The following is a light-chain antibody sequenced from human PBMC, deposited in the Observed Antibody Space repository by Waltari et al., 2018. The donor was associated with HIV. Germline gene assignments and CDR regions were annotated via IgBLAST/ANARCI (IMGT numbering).Light chain of an antibody. CDR2: GAY. CDR1: QNINNP. J-gene: IGKJ4*02. V-gene: IGKV3-15*01. CDR3: EQYNKWPRT. Sequence: IVLMQPPATLSVSPGERVTLSCRASQNINNPLVWYQHKPRQAPRLLISGAYTRATAIPARFSGSGYGTDFSLNSGTLQCEYFAVHVGEQYNKWPRTFGRATKVEIK.